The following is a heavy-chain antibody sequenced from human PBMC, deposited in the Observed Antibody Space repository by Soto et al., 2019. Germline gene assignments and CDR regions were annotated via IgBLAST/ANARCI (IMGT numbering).Heavy chain of an antibody. CDR2: IIPIFGTA. CDR3: ARGRSGDYGGGNDY. Sequence: QVQLVQSGAEVKKPGSSVKVSCKASGGTFSSYAISWVRQAPGQGLEWMGGIIPIFGTANYAQKFQGRVTITADESTSTAYMELSSLRSEDTDVYNCARGRSGDYGGGNDYWGQGTLVTVSS. D-gene: IGHD4-17*01. CDR1: GGTFSSYA. J-gene: IGHJ4*02. V-gene: IGHV1-69*01.